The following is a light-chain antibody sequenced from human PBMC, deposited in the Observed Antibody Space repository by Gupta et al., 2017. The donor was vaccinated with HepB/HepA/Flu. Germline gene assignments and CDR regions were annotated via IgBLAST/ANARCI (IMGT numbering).Light chain of an antibody. CDR1: QSVDSKY. Sequence: DIVLTQPPGTLSLSPGERATLSCRASQSVDSKYLAWYQQKPGQAPRLLIYATSNRLTGVPHRFSGSGSGADFTLTISRLEAADFAVYYCQHFGDSPPGMTFGPGTRVD. CDR3: QHFGDSPPGMT. CDR2: ATS. J-gene: IGKJ3*01. V-gene: IGKV3-20*01.